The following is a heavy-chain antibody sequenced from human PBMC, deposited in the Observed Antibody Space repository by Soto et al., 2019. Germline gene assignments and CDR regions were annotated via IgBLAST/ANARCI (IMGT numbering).Heavy chain of an antibody. CDR3: ARGGITMAWNYYYYGMDV. D-gene: IGHD3-10*01. V-gene: IGHV4-34*01. CDR2: IIPTGST. Sequence: NPSETLSLSCAVCVASVRGHYWSWIRQPPGKGLEWVGGIIPTGSTTYNPSLKSRLSFSLDTSKNHFSLNLSSVSVADTAVYYCARGGITMAWNYYYYGMDVWGQGTTVTVSS. J-gene: IGHJ6*02. CDR1: VASVRGHY.